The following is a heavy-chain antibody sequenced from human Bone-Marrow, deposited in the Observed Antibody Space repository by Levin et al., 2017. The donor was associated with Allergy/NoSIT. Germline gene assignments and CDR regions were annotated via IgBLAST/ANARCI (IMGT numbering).Heavy chain of an antibody. D-gene: IGHD2-15*01. CDR1: GFTVSSHY. Sequence: GESLKISCAASGFTVSSHYMSWVRQAPGKGLEWVSVIYSGGSTYYADSVKGGFTITRDNSKNTLYLQMNSLRAEDTAVYYCARGCGGSCYFNYYYMDVWGKVTTVTVSS. CDR3: ARGCGGSCYFNYYYMDV. V-gene: IGHV3-66*02. CDR2: IYSGGST. J-gene: IGHJ6*03.